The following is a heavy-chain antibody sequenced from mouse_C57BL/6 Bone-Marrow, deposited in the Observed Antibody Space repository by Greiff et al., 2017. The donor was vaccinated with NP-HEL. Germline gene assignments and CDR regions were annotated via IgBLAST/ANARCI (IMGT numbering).Heavy chain of an antibody. CDR3: TTGGSSPYAMDY. J-gene: IGHJ4*01. CDR1: GFNIKDDY. D-gene: IGHD1-1*01. V-gene: IGHV14-4*01. CDR2: IDPENGAT. Sequence: VQLQQSGAELVRPGASVKLSCTVSGFNIKDDYMHWVKQRPEQGLEWIGWIDPENGATEYASKFQGKATITADTSSNTAYLQLSSLTSEYTAVYYCTTGGSSPYAMDYWGQGTSVTVSS.